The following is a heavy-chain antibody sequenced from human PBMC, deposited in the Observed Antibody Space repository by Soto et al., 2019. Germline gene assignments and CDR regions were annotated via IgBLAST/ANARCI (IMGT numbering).Heavy chain of an antibody. CDR1: GYNFNTNW. J-gene: IGHJ6*02. Sequence: EVLLVQSGAELKKTGESLKISCKGSGYNFNTNWIGWVRQVPGKGLEWVGLIYPDDSDTKYSPSFEGQVTMSADRSINTPYLQWTSLKASDTAIYYCARTTVASHYYYYGMDVWGQGTTVTVSS. CDR2: IYPDDSDT. CDR3: ARTTVASHYYYYGMDV. D-gene: IGHD4-4*01. V-gene: IGHV5-51*01.